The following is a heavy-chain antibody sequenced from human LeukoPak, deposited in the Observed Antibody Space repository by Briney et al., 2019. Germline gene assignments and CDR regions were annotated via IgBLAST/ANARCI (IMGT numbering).Heavy chain of an antibody. Sequence: SVKVSCKASGGTFSSYTISWVRQAPGQGLEWMGRIIPILGIANYAQKFQGRVTITADKSTSTAYMELSSLRSEDTAVYYCARALIAAQNWFDPWGQGTLVTVSS. J-gene: IGHJ5*02. V-gene: IGHV1-69*02. CDR2: IIPILGIA. CDR3: ARALIAAQNWFDP. D-gene: IGHD6-13*01. CDR1: GGTFSSYT.